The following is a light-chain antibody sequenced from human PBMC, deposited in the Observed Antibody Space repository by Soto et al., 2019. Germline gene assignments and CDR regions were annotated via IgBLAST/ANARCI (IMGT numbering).Light chain of an antibody. CDR1: QPVSSNF. CDR2: GVS. Sequence: ELVLTQSPGTLSLSPGESATLSCRASQPVSSNFLAWYQQKPGQAPRLLIYGVSSRASGIPDRFFGSGSGTDFTLTISSLEPEDFAVYYCQQYGSSPWTFGQGTKVDIK. V-gene: IGKV3-20*01. J-gene: IGKJ1*01. CDR3: QQYGSSPWT.